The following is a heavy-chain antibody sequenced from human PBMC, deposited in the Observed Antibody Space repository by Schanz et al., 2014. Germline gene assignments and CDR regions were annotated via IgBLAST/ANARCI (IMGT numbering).Heavy chain of an antibody. J-gene: IGHJ4*02. V-gene: IGHV3-21*02. CDR2: ISSSGGHI. Sequence: EVQVVESGGGLVRPGGSLRLSCSGFTVSAYSANWVRQAPGKGLEWVSSISSSGGHIYYADSVKGRFAISRDNSKNTLYLQMNSLRGDDTAVYYCAKVFHPYYGGNSFDNWGQGTLVTVSS. D-gene: IGHD4-17*01. CDR1: GFTVSAYS. CDR3: AKVFHPYYGGNSFDN.